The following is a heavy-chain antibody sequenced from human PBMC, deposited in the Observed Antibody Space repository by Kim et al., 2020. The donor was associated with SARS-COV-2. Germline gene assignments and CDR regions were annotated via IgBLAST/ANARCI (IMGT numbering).Heavy chain of an antibody. CDR2: ISYDGSNK. CDR3: AKVGIAARTFPYYYYGMDV. D-gene: IGHD6-6*01. CDR1: GFTFSSYG. J-gene: IGHJ6*02. V-gene: IGHV3-30*18. Sequence: GGSLRLSCAASGFTFSSYGMHWVRQAPGKGLEWVAVISYDGSNKYYADSVKGRFTISRDNSKNTLYLQMNSLRAEDTAVYYCAKVGIAARTFPYYYYGMDVWGQGTTVTVSS.